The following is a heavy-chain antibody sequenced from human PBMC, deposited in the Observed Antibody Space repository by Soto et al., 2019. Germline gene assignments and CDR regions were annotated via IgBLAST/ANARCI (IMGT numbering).Heavy chain of an antibody. CDR2: ISSGGST. CDR3: ARDRFGGAYDFWH. J-gene: IGHJ4*02. D-gene: IGHD3-3*01. V-gene: IGHV3-66*01. Sequence: GGSLRLSCAASGFTVSSFYMTWVRQAPGKGLEWVSVISSGGSTYYADSVKGRFTISRDNSKNTLNLEMNSLRAEDTAVYYCARDRFGGAYDFWHGGQGTLVTVSS. CDR1: GFTVSSFY.